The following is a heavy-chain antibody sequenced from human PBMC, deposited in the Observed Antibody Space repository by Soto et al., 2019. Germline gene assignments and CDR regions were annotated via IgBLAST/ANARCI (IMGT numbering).Heavy chain of an antibody. Sequence: GGSLRLSCAASGFTFSSYGMHWVRQAPGKGLEWVAVISYDGSNKYYADSVKGRFTISRDNSKNTLYLQMNSLRAEDTAVYYCAKAKQWLVPRYYGMDVWGQGTTVTVSS. D-gene: IGHD6-19*01. V-gene: IGHV3-30*18. CDR2: ISYDGSNK. J-gene: IGHJ6*02. CDR1: GFTFSSYG. CDR3: AKAKQWLVPRYYGMDV.